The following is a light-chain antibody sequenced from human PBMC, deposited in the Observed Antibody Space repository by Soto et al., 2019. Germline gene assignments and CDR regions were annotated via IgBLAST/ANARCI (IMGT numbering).Light chain of an antibody. CDR3: QVWGSSTDHPMV. J-gene: IGLJ2*01. CDR2: DDS. Sequence: SYELTQAPSVSVAPGQTATITCGGNNIGSKSVHWYQQKPGQAPVLVVYDDSDRPSGIPERFSGSNSGNTATLTISRVEAGDEADYYCQVWGSSTDHPMVFGGGTQLTVL. V-gene: IGLV3-21*02. CDR1: NIGSKS.